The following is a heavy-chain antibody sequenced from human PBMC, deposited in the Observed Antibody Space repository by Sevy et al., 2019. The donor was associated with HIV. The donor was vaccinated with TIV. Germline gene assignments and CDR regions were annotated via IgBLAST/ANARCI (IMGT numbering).Heavy chain of an antibody. V-gene: IGHV3-21*04. J-gene: IGHJ4*01. CDR1: GFNFRTYS. D-gene: IGHD3-3*01. Sequence: GGSLRLSCAASGFNFRTYSMNWVRQAPGKGLEWLSSISDARRYIYDSDSVKGRFTISRANAKNLLFLQMNNLRVEDTAIYYCARDFTIFGVVSGIDYWGQGNLVTVSS. CDR2: ISDARRYI. CDR3: ARDFTIFGVVSGIDY.